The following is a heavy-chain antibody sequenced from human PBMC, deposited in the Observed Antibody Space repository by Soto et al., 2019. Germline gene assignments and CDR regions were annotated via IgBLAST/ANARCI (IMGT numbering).Heavy chain of an antibody. J-gene: IGHJ1*01. CDR1: GFTFSTYW. D-gene: IGHD3-10*01. CDR2: ISENGGIT. Sequence: EVQLVESGGGLVQPGGSLRLSCAASGFTFSTYWMQWVRQVPWEGLVWVSSISENGGITVYADSVKGRFTISRDNAKNTLYLQMDGLRVEDTAIYYCAREYYSSGTHWGQGTLVTVST. V-gene: IGHV3-74*01. CDR3: AREYYSSGTH.